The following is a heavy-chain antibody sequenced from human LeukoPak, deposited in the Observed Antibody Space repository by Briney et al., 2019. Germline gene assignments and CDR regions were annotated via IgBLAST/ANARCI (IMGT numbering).Heavy chain of an antibody. V-gene: IGHV4-30-4*08. CDR1: GGSISSGDYY. D-gene: IGHD1-26*01. Sequence: PSQTLSLTCTVSGGSISSGDYYWSWIRQPPGKGLEWIGYIYYSGSTYYNPSLKSRVTISVDTSKNQFSLKLSSVTAADTAVYYCARGGGSYPIDAFDIWGQGTMVTDSS. J-gene: IGHJ3*02. CDR3: ARGGGSYPIDAFDI. CDR2: IYYSGST.